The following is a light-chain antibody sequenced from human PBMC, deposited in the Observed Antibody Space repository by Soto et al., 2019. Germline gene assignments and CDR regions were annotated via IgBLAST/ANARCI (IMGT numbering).Light chain of an antibody. CDR1: SSDVGGYNY. J-gene: IGLJ2*01. CDR3: SSYTSSDTVV. Sequence: QSALTQPASVSGSPGQSITISCTGTSSDVGGYNYVSWYQQHPGKAPKLMIYDVSNRPSGVSNHFSGSKSGNTASLTISGLQAEDEADYYCSSYTSSDTVVFGGGTKLTVL. CDR2: DVS. V-gene: IGLV2-14*01.